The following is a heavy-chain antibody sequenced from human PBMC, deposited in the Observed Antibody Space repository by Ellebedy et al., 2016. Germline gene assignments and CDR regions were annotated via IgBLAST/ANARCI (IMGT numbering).Heavy chain of an antibody. CDR1: GGTFSNFA. CDR3: ATEKEAFDI. J-gene: IGHJ3*02. CDR2: IVPLFNTA. V-gene: IGHV1-69*13. Sequence: ASVKVSCKASGGTFSNFAMNWVRQAPGQGLEWVGGIVPLFNTANYAQNFQGRVTLSADESATTAFMELNSLRSEDTAVYYCATEKEAFDIWGKGTLVTVSS.